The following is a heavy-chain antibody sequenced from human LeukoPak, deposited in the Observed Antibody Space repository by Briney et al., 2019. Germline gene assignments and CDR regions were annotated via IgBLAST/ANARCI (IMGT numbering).Heavy chain of an antibody. J-gene: IGHJ4*02. CDR2: ISGTGVTA. D-gene: IGHD3-10*01. CDR1: GFISNNYA. CDR3: AKDQRFGDLDDY. Sequence: PGGSLRLSCAASGFISNNYAMSWVRQAPGKGLEWVSSISGTGVTAYYADSVKGRFAISRDNSKNTLYLQMSSLRAEDTALYYCAKDQRFGDLDDYRGQGTLVTVSS. V-gene: IGHV3-23*01.